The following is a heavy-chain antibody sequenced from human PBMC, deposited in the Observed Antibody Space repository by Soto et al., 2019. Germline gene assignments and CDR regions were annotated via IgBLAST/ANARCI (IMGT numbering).Heavy chain of an antibody. V-gene: IGHV7-4-1*01. Sequence: GASVKVSCKASGYTFTSYAMNWVRQAPGQGLEWMGWINTNTGNPTYAQGFTGRFVFSLDTSVSTAYLQICSLKAEDTAVYYCARDNQPGYYDFWSGHYYYYYGMDVWGQGT. D-gene: IGHD3-3*01. J-gene: IGHJ6*02. CDR1: GYTFTSYA. CDR3: ARDNQPGYYDFWSGHYYYYYGMDV. CDR2: INTNTGNP.